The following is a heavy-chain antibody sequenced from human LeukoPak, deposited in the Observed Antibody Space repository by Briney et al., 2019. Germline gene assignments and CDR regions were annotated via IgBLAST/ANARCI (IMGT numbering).Heavy chain of an antibody. V-gene: IGHV3-11*06. CDR2: ISTSGSDT. CDR3: ARVGASGTADY. CDR1: GFTFSDYY. D-gene: IGHD4/OR15-4a*01. J-gene: IGHJ4*02. Sequence: GGSLRLSCAPSGFTFSDYYMSWIRQAPGKGLEWVSYISTSGSDTDYGGSVRGRFTISRDNAKSSLYLQMNSPRAEDTAVYYCARVGASGTADYWGQGTLVTVSS.